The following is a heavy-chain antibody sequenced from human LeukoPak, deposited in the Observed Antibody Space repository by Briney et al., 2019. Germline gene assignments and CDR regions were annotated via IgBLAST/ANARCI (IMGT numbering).Heavy chain of an antibody. V-gene: IGHV3-23*01. J-gene: IGHJ4*02. CDR3: AKRSCSGGSCNFDY. CDR2: ISASGGYT. Sequence: GGSLRLSCAASGFTFSSYAMSLVRQAPGKGLEWVSAISASGGYTNYADSVKGRFTISRDNSKNTLYLQMHSLRAEDTAVYYCAKRSCSGGSCNFDYWGQGTLVTVSS. D-gene: IGHD2-15*01. CDR1: GFTFSSYA.